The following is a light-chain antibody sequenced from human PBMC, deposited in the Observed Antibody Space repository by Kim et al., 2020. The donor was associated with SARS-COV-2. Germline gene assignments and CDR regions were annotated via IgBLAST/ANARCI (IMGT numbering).Light chain of an antibody. CDR3: QSYDSSLSGSGGV. V-gene: IGLV1-40*01. J-gene: IGLJ3*02. CDR1: DSNIGAGYD. Sequence: QSVLAQPPSLSGAPGQRVTMSCTGSDSNIGAGYDVNWYQQLPGAAPKLLIYANNNRPSGVPDRFSGSKSGASASLVITGLQADVEADYYCQSYDSSLSGSGGVFGGGTQLTVL. CDR2: ANN.